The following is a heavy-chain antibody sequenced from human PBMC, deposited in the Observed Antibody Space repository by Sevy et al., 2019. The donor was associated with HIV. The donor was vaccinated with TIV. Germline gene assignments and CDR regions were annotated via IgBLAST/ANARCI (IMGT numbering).Heavy chain of an antibody. CDR1: GDSISSSSYY. J-gene: IGHJ4*02. Sequence: SETLSLTCIVSGDSISSSSYYWGWIRQPPGKGLEWIASISYSGNTYYNPSLKSRTTMSIDTSKNQFFLTLNSVTAPNAHVYYCARSIPYYDFWSGYMTSGYFDFWGPGTLVTVSS. CDR3: ARSIPYYDFWSGYMTSGYFDF. D-gene: IGHD3-3*01. CDR2: ISYSGNT. V-gene: IGHV4-39*01.